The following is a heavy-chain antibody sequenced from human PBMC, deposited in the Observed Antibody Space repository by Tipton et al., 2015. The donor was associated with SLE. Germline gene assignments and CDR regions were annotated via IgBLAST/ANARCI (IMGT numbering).Heavy chain of an antibody. D-gene: IGHD3-22*01. CDR3: ASVPGDYDSSGTDAVDI. J-gene: IGHJ3*02. CDR2: IYYSGST. V-gene: IGHV4-59*01. CDR1: GGSISSYY. Sequence: TLSLTCTVSGGSISSYYWSWIRQPPGKGLEWIGYIYYSGSTNYNPSLKSRVTISVDTPKNQFSLKLSSVTAADTAVYYCASVPGDYDSSGTDAVDIGGQGTMVTVSS.